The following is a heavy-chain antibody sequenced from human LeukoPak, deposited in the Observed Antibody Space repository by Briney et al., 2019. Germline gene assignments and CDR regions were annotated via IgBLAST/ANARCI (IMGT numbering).Heavy chain of an antibody. V-gene: IGHV5-51*01. J-gene: IGHJ4*02. Sequence: GESLKISCKASGYTFTSYWIGWVRQMPGKGLEWMGITYPGDSETRYSPSFQGQVTISTDRSITTAYLQWSSVKASDTAMYYCARWSVSGTVYWGQGALVTVSS. CDR3: ARWSVSGTVY. D-gene: IGHD6-19*01. CDR1: GYTFTSYW. CDR2: TYPGDSET.